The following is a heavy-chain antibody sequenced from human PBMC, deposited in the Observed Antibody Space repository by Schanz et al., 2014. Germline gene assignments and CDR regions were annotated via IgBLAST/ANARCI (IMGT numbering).Heavy chain of an antibody. Sequence: EVQLVESGGGLIQPGGSLRLSCAASGFGFSSYSMNWVRQAPGKGLEWVSYISGSSRTIYYADSMKGRFTVSRDNAESALEQRMNSLTAEDTAVYYCGEDRSWGYDSSGYMDFWGQGTLVTVSS. CDR1: GFGFSSYS. V-gene: IGHV3-48*01. D-gene: IGHD3-22*01. CDR3: GEDRSWGYDSSGYMDF. J-gene: IGHJ4*01. CDR2: ISGSSRTI.